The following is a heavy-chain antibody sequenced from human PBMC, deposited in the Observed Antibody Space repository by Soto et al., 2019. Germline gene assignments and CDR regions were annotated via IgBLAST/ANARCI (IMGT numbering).Heavy chain of an antibody. D-gene: IGHD2-2*01. CDR2: ISYGGSNK. J-gene: IGHJ5*02. CDR1: GFTFSSYG. V-gene: IGHV3-30*18. Sequence: QVQLVESGGGVVQPGRSLRLSCAASGFTFSSYGMHWVRQAPGKGLEWVAVISYGGSNKYYADSVKGRFTISRDNSKNTMYRKMNHLRAEDTDVYYCAKDNCISTSCYRLYNWFDPWGQGTLVTVSS. CDR3: AKDNCISTSCYRLYNWFDP.